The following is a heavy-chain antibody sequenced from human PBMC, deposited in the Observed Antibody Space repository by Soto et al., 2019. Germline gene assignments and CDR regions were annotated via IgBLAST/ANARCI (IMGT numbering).Heavy chain of an antibody. CDR3: ARGGGFSPYYYNLDV. CDR2: INPRGGST. Sequence: ASVKVSCKASGYTLNTYYMHWVRQAPGQGPEWMGIINPRGGSTTYAQNFQDRVTMTRDTSSSTVYMELSSLRSEDTAVYYCARGGGFSPYYYNLDVWGQATTVTVS. CDR1: GYTLNTYY. J-gene: IGHJ6*02. D-gene: IGHD2-15*01. V-gene: IGHV1-46*02.